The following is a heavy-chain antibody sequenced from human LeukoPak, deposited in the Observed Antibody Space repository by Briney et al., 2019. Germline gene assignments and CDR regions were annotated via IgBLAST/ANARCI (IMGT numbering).Heavy chain of an antibody. CDR1: GFTFSSYG. J-gene: IGHJ4*02. D-gene: IGHD6-13*01. Sequence: PGGSLRLSCAASGFTFSSYGMHWVRQAPGKRLEWVAVIWNDGSETFHADSVKGRFSIARDNSKNTLYLQMNSLRAEDTAVYFCARDMGRAWYGPPDYWGQGTLVTVSS. V-gene: IGHV3-33*01. CDR2: IWNDGSET. CDR3: ARDMGRAWYGPPDY.